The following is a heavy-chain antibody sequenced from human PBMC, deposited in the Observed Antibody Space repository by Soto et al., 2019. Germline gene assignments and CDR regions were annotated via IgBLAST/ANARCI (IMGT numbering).Heavy chain of an antibody. CDR2: IYYSGST. V-gene: IGHV4-61*01. J-gene: IGHJ6*02. CDR1: GGSVSSGSYY. Sequence: SETLSLTCTVSGGSVSSGSYYWSWIRQPPGKGLEWIGYIYYSGSTNYNPSLKSRVTISVDTSKNQFSLKLSSVTAADTAVYYCARADLGYSSSSDYYYGMDVWGQGTTVTVSS. CDR3: ARADLGYSSSSDYYYGMDV. D-gene: IGHD6-6*01.